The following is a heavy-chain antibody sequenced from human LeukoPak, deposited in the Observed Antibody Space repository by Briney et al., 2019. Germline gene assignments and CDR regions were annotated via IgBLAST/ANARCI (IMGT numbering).Heavy chain of an antibody. Sequence: PSETLSLTCAVYGGSFSGYYWSWIHQPPGKGLEWIGEINHSGSTNYNPSLKSRVTISVGTSKNQFSLKLSSVTAADTAVYYCCSGYNFDYWGQGTLVTVSS. D-gene: IGHD3-22*01. J-gene: IGHJ4*02. CDR2: INHSGST. CDR3: CSGYNFDY. CDR1: GGSFSGYY. V-gene: IGHV4-34*01.